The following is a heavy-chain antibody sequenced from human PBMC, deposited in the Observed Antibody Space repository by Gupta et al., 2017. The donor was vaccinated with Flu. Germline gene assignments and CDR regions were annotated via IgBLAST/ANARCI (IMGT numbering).Heavy chain of an antibody. CDR1: GFTFSTYG. CDR3: ARDPRTSYNSGWTFDY. J-gene: IGHJ4*02. V-gene: IGHV3-33*01. D-gene: IGHD6-19*01. Sequence: QVQLVESGGGVVQPGRSLSLSCTASGFTFSTYGMHWVRQAPGKGLEWVAVTWFDGNYKYYGDSVKGRFTISRDNSKNTLYLHMNSLRVDDTTVYYCARDPRTSYNSGWTFDYWGQGTLVSVSS. CDR2: TWFDGNYK.